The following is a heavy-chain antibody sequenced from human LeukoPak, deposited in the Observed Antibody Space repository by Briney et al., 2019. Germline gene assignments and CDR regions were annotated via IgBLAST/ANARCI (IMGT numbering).Heavy chain of an antibody. CDR1: GDSISNFY. D-gene: IGHD5-24*01. CDR2: IDNSGST. Sequence: PSETLSLTCSVSGDSISNFYWSWIRQPPGKGLEWIGYIDNSGSTSYNPSLKSRVTISIDTSKDQFSLRLSSVAAADTAVYYCARGGWLHLYFDYWGQGTLVTVSS. V-gene: IGHV4-59*12. CDR3: ARGGWLHLYFDY. J-gene: IGHJ4*02.